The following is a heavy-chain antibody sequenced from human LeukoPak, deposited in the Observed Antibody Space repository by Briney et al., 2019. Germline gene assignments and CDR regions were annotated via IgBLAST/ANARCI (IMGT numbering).Heavy chain of an antibody. CDR2: ISSSSSYI. CDR3: AREDDFWSGYPNI. V-gene: IGHV3-21*01. D-gene: IGHD3-3*01. Sequence: PGGSLRLSCAAPGFTFSSYSMNWVRQAPGKGLEWVSSISSSSSYIYYADSVKGRFTISRDNAKNSLYLQMNSLRAEDTAVYYCAREDDFWSGYPNIWGQGTMVTVSS. CDR1: GFTFSSYS. J-gene: IGHJ3*02.